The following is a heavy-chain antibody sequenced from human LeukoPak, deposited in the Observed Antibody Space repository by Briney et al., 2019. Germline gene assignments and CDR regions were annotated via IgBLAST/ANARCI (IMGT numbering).Heavy chain of an antibody. J-gene: IGHJ4*02. V-gene: IGHV3-15*01. Sequence: GGSLRLSCAASGFTFSNTWMSWVRQAPGKGLEWVSRIKSKTEGETIDYSAPVKGRFTISRDDSKNTLYLQMNTLKTEDTAVYYCAKSGYDILTGYPYYFDYWGQGTLVTASS. CDR1: GFTFSNTW. CDR3: AKSGYDILTGYPYYFDY. CDR2: IKSKTEGETI. D-gene: IGHD3-9*01.